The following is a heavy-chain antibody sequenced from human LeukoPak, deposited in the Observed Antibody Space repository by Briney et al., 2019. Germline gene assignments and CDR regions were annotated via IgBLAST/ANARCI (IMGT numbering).Heavy chain of an antibody. V-gene: IGHV1-2*02. J-gene: IGHJ5*02. D-gene: IGHD2-2*02. CDR3: ARAHFQRNIVVVPAAILDWFDP. Sequence: ASVKVSCKASGGTFSSYTISGVRQAPGQGLEWMGWINPNSGGTNYAQKFQGRVTMTRDTSISTAYMELSRLRSDDTAVYYCARAHFQRNIVVVPAAILDWFDPWGQGTLVTVSS. CDR2: INPNSGGT. CDR1: GGTFSSYT.